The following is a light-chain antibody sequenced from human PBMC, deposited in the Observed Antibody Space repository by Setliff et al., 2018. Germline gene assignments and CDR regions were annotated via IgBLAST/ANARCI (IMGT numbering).Light chain of an antibody. Sequence: QSAPTQPASVSGSPGQAITISCTGTSSDVGSYDLVSWYQQYPGKAPKLMVYDVTKRPSGVSNRFSGSKSGNTASLTISGLQAEDEGDYYCCSYASSSTFVVFGGGTK. CDR3: CSYASSSTFVV. CDR1: SSDVGSYDL. J-gene: IGLJ2*01. V-gene: IGLV2-23*02. CDR2: DVT.